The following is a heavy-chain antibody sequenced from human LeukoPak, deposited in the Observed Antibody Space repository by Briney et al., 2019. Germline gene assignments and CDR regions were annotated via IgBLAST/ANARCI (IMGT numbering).Heavy chain of an antibody. J-gene: IGHJ6*02. D-gene: IGHD4-17*01. CDR1: GGSISSYY. CDR2: IYYSRST. CDR3: ARLGYGDYRALYYYYYGMDV. V-gene: IGHV4-59*08. Sequence: PSETLSLTCTVSGGSISSYYWSWIRQPPGKGLAWIGYIYYSRSTNYNPSLKSRVTISVDTSKNQFSLKLSSVTAADTAVYYCARLGYGDYRALYYYYYGMDVWGQGTTVTVSS.